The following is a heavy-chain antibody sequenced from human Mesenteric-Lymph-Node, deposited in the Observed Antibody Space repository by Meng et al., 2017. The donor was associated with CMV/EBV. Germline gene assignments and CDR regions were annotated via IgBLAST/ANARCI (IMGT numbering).Heavy chain of an antibody. CDR3: ARDLEGGVPATIGQ. J-gene: IGHJ4*02. Sequence: SETLSLTCTVSGGSISNYYWTWIRQAPGKGLEWIGYIYYTGSTNYNPSLKSRVTISVDTSKNQFSLKLTSVTAADTAVYYCARDLEGGVPATIGQWGQGTLVTVS. V-gene: IGHV4-59*01. CDR2: IYYTGST. D-gene: IGHD2-2*02. CDR1: GGSISNYY.